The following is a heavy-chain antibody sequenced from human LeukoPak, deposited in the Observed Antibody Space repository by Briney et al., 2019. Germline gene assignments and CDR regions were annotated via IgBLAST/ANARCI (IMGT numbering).Heavy chain of an antibody. Sequence: GGSLRLSCEASGFTFSNYWMHWVRQVPGKGLVWVAHINNPGTGTTYADAVKGRFTISRDNAKNSLYLQMNSLRAEDTAVYYCARAALINPWGQGTLVTVSS. CDR2: INNPGTGT. D-gene: IGHD3-16*01. CDR3: ARAALINP. CDR1: GFTFSNYW. V-gene: IGHV3-74*01. J-gene: IGHJ5*02.